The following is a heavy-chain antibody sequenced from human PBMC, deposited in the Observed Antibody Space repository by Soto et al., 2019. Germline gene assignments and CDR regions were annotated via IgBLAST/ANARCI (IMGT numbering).Heavy chain of an antibody. CDR3: ASEVEMATITTSFDY. V-gene: IGHV3-30-3*01. CDR1: GFTFSSYA. CDR2: ISYDGSNK. Sequence: VGSLRLSCAASGFTFSSYAMHWVRQAPGKGLEWVAVISYDGSNKYYADSVKGRFTISRDNSKNTLYLQMNSLRAEDTAVYYCASEVEMATITTSFDYWGQGTLVTVSS. D-gene: IGHD5-12*01. J-gene: IGHJ4*02.